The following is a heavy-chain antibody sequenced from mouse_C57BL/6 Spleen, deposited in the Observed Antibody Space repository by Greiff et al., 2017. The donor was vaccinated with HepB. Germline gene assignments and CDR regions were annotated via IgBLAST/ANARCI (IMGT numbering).Heavy chain of an antibody. CDR2: ISYDGSN. D-gene: IGHD4-1*01. J-gene: IGHJ2*01. V-gene: IGHV3-6*01. Sequence: EVQVVESGPGLVKPSQSLSLTCSVTGYSITSGYYWNWIRQFPGNKLEWMGYISYDGSNNYNPSLKNRISITRDTSKNQFFLKLNSVTTEDTATYYCARDRTGDYWGQGTTLTVSS. CDR3: ARDRTGDY. CDR1: GYSITSGYY.